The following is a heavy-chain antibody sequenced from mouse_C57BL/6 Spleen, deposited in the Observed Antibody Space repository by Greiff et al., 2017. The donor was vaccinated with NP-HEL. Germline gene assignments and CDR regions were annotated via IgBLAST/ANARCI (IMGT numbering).Heavy chain of an antibody. D-gene: IGHD1-1*01. V-gene: IGHV1-39*01. J-gene: IGHJ3*01. Sequence: EVQLQQSGPELVKPGASVKISCKASGYSFTDYNMNWVKQSNGKSLEWIGVINPNYGTTSYNQKFKGKATLTVDQSSSTAYMQLNSLTSEDSAVYYSAREGLLRGEAWFVYWGQGTLVTVSA. CDR2: INPNYGTT. CDR3: AREGLLRGEAWFVY. CDR1: GYSFTDYN.